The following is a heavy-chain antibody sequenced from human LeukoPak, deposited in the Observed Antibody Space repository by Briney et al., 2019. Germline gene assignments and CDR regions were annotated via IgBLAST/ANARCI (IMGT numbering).Heavy chain of an antibody. CDR2: INPSGGST. Sequence: ASVKVSCKASGYTFTSYYMHWVRQAPGQGLEWMGIINPSGGSTSYAQKFQGRVTMTRDTSTSTVYMELSSLRSEDTAVYYCASDGGYCSSTSCYWEYYYYGMDVWGQGTTVTVSS. D-gene: IGHD2-2*03. CDR1: GYTFTSYY. CDR3: ASDGGYCSSTSCYWEYYYYGMDV. V-gene: IGHV1-46*01. J-gene: IGHJ6*02.